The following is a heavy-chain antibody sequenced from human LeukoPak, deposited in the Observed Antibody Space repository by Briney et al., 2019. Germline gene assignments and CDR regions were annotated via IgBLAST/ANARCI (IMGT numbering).Heavy chain of an antibody. CDR3: ARAVGSGSFQTYYYMDV. D-gene: IGHD3-10*01. V-gene: IGHV4-61*02. CDR2: ISSSGST. J-gene: IGHJ6*03. Sequence: SETLSLTCTVSGDSISSGDYYWSWIRQPAGKGLEWIGRISSSGSTNYNPSLNSRVTISVDTSKNQFSLKLSSVTAADTAVYYCARAVGSGSFQTYYYMDVWGKGTTVTISS. CDR1: GDSISSGDYY.